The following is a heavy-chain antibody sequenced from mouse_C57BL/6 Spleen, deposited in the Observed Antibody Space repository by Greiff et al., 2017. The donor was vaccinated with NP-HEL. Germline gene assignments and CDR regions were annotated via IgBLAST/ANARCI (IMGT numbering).Heavy chain of an antibody. D-gene: IGHD2-4*01. Sequence: VQLQQSGPELVKPGASVKISCKASGYAFSSSWMNWVKQRPGKGLEWIGRIYPGDGDTNYNGTFKGKATMTADKSSSTAYMQLSSLTSEDSAVYFCAREGIKAYFDYWGQGTTLTVSS. CDR1: GYAFSSSW. J-gene: IGHJ2*01. CDR2: IYPGDGDT. CDR3: AREGIKAYFDY. V-gene: IGHV1-82*01.